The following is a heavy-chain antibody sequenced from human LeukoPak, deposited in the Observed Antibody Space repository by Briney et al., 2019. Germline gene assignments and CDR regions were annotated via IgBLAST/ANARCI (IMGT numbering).Heavy chain of an antibody. CDR3: ARAAGDSNGYYPNWFDP. CDR2: ISSSSSYI. V-gene: IGHV3-21*01. Sequence: GGSLRLYCAASEFTFSSYSMNSVRQAPGKGLEWVSSISSSSSYIYYADSVKGRFTISRDNAKNSLYLQMNSLRAEDTAVYYCARAAGDSNGYYPNWFDPWGQGTLVTVSS. J-gene: IGHJ5*02. D-gene: IGHD3-22*01. CDR1: EFTFSSYS.